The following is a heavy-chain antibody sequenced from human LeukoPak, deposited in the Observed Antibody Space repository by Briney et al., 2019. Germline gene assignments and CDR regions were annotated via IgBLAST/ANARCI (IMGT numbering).Heavy chain of an antibody. Sequence: SEALSLTCTVSGGSISSYFWSWIRQPPGKGLEWIGYTYYSGSTTYNPPPKSRVTISAVTTKNQFSLKLSSAAAADTAVYYCSGPKPVPGTRWFDPWGQGTLVTASS. CDR2: TYYSGST. D-gene: IGHD6-19*01. CDR1: GGSISSYF. CDR3: SGPKPVPGTRWFDP. V-gene: IGHV4-59*08. J-gene: IGHJ5*02.